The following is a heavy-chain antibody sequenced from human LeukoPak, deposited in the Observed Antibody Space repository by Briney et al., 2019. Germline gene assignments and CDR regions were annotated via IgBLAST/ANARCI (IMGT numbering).Heavy chain of an antibody. V-gene: IGHV4-59*01. CDR1: GGSISSYY. D-gene: IGHD3-22*01. Sequence: SETLSLTCTVSGGSISSYYWSWLRQPPGKGLEWIGYIYYSGSTNYNPSLKSRVTISVDTSKNQFSLKLSSVTAADTAVYYCARDTTYYYDSSGYFDYWGQGTLVTVSS. CDR2: IYYSGST. CDR3: ARDTTYYYDSSGYFDY. J-gene: IGHJ4*02.